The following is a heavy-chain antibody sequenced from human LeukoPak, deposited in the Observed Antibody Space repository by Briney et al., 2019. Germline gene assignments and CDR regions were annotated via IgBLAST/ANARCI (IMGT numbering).Heavy chain of an antibody. J-gene: IGHJ4*02. Sequence: GGSLRLSCAASGFTFSSYWMTWVRQAPGKGLECVAKMKQDGSEKDYVDSVKGRFTISRDNAKNSLNLRMSSLRVEDTAVYYCAKDIVGGGDDYWGQGTLVIVSS. CDR1: GFTFSSYW. CDR2: MKQDGSEK. V-gene: IGHV3-7*01. CDR3: AKDIVGGGDDY. D-gene: IGHD2-21*02.